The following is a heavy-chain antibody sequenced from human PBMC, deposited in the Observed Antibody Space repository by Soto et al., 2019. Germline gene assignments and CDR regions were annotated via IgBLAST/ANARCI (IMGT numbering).Heavy chain of an antibody. D-gene: IGHD6-13*01. J-gene: IGHJ4*02. V-gene: IGHV3-21*01. CDR1: GFTFSSYS. CDR2: ISSSSSYI. Sequence: EVQLVESGGGLVKPGGSLRLSCAASGFTFSSYSMNWVRQAPGKGLEWVSSISSSSSYIYYADSVKGRFTISRENAKNSPYLQMNSLRGEDTAVYYCARRVAAAGIGIDYWGQGTLVTVSS. CDR3: ARRVAAAGIGIDY.